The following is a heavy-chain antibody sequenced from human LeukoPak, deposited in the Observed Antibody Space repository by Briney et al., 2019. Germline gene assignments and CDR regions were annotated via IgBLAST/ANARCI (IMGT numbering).Heavy chain of an antibody. CDR3: ATKGYYYDSSGYYYLDY. CDR2: FDPEDGET. Sequence: ASVKVSCKVSGYTPTELSMHWVRQAPGKGREWMGGFDPEDGETIYARKFQGRVTMTEDTSTDTAYMELSSLRSEDTAVYYCATKGYYYDSSGYYYLDYWGQGTLVTVSS. D-gene: IGHD3-22*01. CDR1: GYTPTELS. V-gene: IGHV1-24*01. J-gene: IGHJ4*02.